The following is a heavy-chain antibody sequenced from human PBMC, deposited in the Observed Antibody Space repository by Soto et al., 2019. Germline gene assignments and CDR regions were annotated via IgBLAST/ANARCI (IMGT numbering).Heavy chain of an antibody. CDR1: GFTFSSYA. V-gene: IGHV3-23*01. Sequence: EVQLLESGGGLVQPGGSLRLSCAASGFTFSSYAMSWVRQAPGKGLEWVSAISGRGGSTYYADSVKGRFTISRDNSKNTLYLQMNSLRAEDTAVYYCAKGGRKAVDARLDWGQGTMVTVSS. CDR2: ISGRGGST. CDR3: AKGGRKAVDARLD. D-gene: IGHD5-12*01. J-gene: IGHJ3*01.